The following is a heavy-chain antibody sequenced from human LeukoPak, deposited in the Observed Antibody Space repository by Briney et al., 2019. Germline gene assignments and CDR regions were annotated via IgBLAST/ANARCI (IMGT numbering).Heavy chain of an antibody. CDR3: ARGAGLYYYDTSGYYSSSDY. D-gene: IGHD3-22*01. J-gene: IGHJ4*02. CDR2: ISSSSTYI. V-gene: IGHV3-21*01. Sequence: GSLRLSCAASGFTFSTYTMNWVRQAPGKGLEWVSSISSSSTYIYYADSVKGRFTISRDNAKSSLYLQLNSLRAEDTAVYYCARGAGLYYYDTSGYYSSSDYWGQGTLVTVSS. CDR1: GFTFSTYT.